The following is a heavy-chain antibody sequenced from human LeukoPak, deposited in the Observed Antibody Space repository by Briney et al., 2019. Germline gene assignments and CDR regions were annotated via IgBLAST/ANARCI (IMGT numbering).Heavy chain of an antibody. Sequence: ASVTVSCKASGYTFTSYGISWVRQAPGQGLEWMGWISACNGNTNYAQKFQGRVTMTRDTSISTAYMELSRLRSDDTAVYYCARALIVPYYYDSSGYYYALDYWGQGTLVTVSS. J-gene: IGHJ4*02. CDR3: ARALIVPYYYDSSGYYYALDY. D-gene: IGHD3-22*01. CDR1: GYTFTSYG. V-gene: IGHV1-18*01. CDR2: ISACNGNT.